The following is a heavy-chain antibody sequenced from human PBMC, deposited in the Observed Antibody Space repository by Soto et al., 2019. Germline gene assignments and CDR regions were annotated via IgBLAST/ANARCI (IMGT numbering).Heavy chain of an antibody. CDR2: IIPIFGTA. CDR3: ARAWTAAAGTSYYYYGMDV. J-gene: IGHJ6*02. CDR1: GGTFSSYA. V-gene: IGHV1-69*13. D-gene: IGHD6-13*01. Sequence: ASVKVSCKASGGTFSSYAISWVRQAPGQGLEWMGGIIPIFGTANYAQKFQGRVTITADESTSTAYMELSSLRSEDTAVYYCARAWTAAAGTSYYYYGMDVWGQGTTVTVSS.